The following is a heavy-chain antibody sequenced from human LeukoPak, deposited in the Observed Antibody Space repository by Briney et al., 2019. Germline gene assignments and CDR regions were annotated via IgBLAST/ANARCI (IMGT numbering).Heavy chain of an antibody. D-gene: IGHD5-24*01. CDR1: GFTVSSNY. CDR3: AGGWLQDNFDY. CDR2: ISSSSSTI. Sequence: GGSLRLSCAASGFTVSSNYMSWVRQAPGKGLEWVSYISSSSSTIYYADSVKGRFTISRDNAKNSLYLQMNSLRAEDTAVYYCAGGWLQDNFDYWGQGTLVTVSS. J-gene: IGHJ4*02. V-gene: IGHV3-48*01.